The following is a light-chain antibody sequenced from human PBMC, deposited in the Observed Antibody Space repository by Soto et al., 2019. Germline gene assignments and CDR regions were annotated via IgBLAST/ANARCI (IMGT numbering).Light chain of an antibody. CDR2: GAS. Sequence: EIVMTQSPATLSVSPGERATLSCRASQSVSSNLAWYQQKPGQAPRLLIYGASTRATGITARFSGSGSVTEFTLTISSLRSEDFAVYYCQQYNNWPPTWTFGQGTKVEIK. J-gene: IGKJ1*01. CDR1: QSVSSN. V-gene: IGKV3-15*01. CDR3: QQYNNWPPTWT.